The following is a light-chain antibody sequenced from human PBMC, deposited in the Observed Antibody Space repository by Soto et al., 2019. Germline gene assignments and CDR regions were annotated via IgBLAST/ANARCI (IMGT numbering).Light chain of an antibody. CDR2: AAT. CDR3: LNYNNAPQT. Sequence: DIQMTQSPSSVSASVGDTVTITCRASQDINSRLAWFQQQPGRPPKYVIQAATMLQSGFPSRFAGSGSGTDFTLTISGLQPEDVATYYCLNYNNAPQTFGQGTRLEIK. CDR1: QDINSR. J-gene: IGKJ5*01. V-gene: IGKV1-12*01.